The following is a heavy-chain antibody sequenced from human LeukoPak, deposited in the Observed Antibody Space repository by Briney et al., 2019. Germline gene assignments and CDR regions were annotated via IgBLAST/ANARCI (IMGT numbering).Heavy chain of an antibody. CDR1: GFTFSSYG. J-gene: IGHJ4*02. V-gene: IGHV3-23*01. CDR3: AKATGTGAFDY. Sequence: GGSLRLSCGASGFTFSSYGMSWVRQAPGKGLEWVSAISGSGGRTNYADSVKGRFTISRDNSKNTLYLQMSSLRAQDTALYYCAKATGTGAFDYWGKGTLVTVSS. D-gene: IGHD2-8*02. CDR2: ISGSGGRT.